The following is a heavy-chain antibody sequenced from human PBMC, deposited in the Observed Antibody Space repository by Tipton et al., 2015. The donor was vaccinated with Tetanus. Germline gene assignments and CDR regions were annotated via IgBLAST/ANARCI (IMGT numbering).Heavy chain of an antibody. J-gene: IGHJ5*02. V-gene: IGHV3-21*01. CDR1: GFTFSSYS. D-gene: IGHD4-17*01. Sequence: SLRLSCAASGFTFSSYSMNWVRQAPGKGLEWVSSISSSSSYIYYADSVKGRFTISRDNAKNSLYLQMNSLRAEDTAVYYCARGSRGYGDYPNWFDPWGQGTLVTVSS. CDR3: ARGSRGYGDYPNWFDP. CDR2: ISSSSSYI.